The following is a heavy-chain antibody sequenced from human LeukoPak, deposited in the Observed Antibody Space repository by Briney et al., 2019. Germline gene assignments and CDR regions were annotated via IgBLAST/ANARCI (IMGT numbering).Heavy chain of an antibody. CDR1: GGSFSGYY. V-gene: IGHV4-34*01. Sequence: SETLSLTCAVYGGSFSGYYWSWIRQPPGKGLEWIGEINHSGSTNYNPSLKSRVTISVDTSKNQFSLKLGSVTAADTAVYYCATGRGYSGYDDVDYWGQGTLVTVSS. CDR3: ATGRGYSGYDDVDY. D-gene: IGHD5-12*01. CDR2: INHSGST. J-gene: IGHJ4*02.